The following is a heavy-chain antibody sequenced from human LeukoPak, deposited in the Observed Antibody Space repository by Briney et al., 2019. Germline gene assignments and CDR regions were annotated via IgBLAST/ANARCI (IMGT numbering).Heavy chain of an antibody. D-gene: IGHD2-15*01. Sequence: GRSLRLSCAASGFTFSTSGMHWVRQAPGKGLEWVTLIWYDGSNKYYADSVKGRFTISRDNSKNMLYLQMNSLRAEDTAVYYCARGVGHYYYGMDVWGQGTTVTVSS. CDR3: ARGVGHYYYGMDV. CDR1: GFTFSTSG. CDR2: IWYDGSNK. J-gene: IGHJ6*02. V-gene: IGHV3-33*01.